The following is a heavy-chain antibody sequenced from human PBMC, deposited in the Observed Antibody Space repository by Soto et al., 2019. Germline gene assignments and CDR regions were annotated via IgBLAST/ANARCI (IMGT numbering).Heavy chain of an antibody. CDR1: GFTFSSYD. CDR2: IGSGGET. D-gene: IGHD3-9*01. J-gene: IGHJ5*02. V-gene: IGHV3-13*01. CDR3: ARLRYFDWLTGGEPNWFDP. Sequence: LRLSGAASGFTFSSYDMHWVRQATGKGLEWVSAIGSGGETYYAGSVKGRFTISRENAKNSLYLLMNSLRAEDTAVYYCARLRYFDWLTGGEPNWFDPWGQGTLVTVSS.